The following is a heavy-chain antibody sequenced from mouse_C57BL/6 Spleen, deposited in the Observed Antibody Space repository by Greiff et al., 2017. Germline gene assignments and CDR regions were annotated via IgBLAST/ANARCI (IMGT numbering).Heavy chain of an antibody. CDR2: IDPENGDT. CDR3: THYYGSSGFAY. CDR1: GFNIKDDY. V-gene: IGHV14-4*01. J-gene: IGHJ3*01. Sequence: VQLKQSGAELVRPGASVKLSCTASGFNIKDDYMHWVKQRPEQGLEWIGWIDPENGDTEYASKFQGKATITADTSSNTAYLQLSSLTSEDTAVYYCTHYYGSSGFAYWGQGTLVTVSA. D-gene: IGHD1-1*01.